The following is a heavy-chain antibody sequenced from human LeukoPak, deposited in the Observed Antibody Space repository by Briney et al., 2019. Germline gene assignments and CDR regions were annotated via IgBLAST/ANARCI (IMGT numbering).Heavy chain of an antibody. J-gene: IGHJ5*02. CDR3: ARVLSGRYRWFDP. Sequence: GGSLRLSCAASGFTFSDYYMSWIRQAPGKGLEWVPYISSSGSTIYYADSVKGRFTISRDNAKNSLSLLMNSLRTEDTAVYYCARVLSGRYRWFDPWGQGTLVTVSS. CDR2: ISSSGSTI. D-gene: IGHD3-10*01. V-gene: IGHV3-11*01. CDR1: GFTFSDYY.